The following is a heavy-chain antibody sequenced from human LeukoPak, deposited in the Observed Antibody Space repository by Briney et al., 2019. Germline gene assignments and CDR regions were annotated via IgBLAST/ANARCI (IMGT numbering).Heavy chain of an antibody. CDR3: ARDLSYGSGEF. V-gene: IGHV3-33*01. Sequence: PGGSLRLSCAGSGFIFSNYGIYWVRQAPGKGLEWVAAIWYDGSKQLYIDSVKGRFTIFRDDSKNTVFLQMNSLRAEDTAVYFCARDLSYGSGEFWGQGTLVTVSA. D-gene: IGHD3-10*01. CDR1: GFIFSNYG. CDR2: IWYDGSKQ. J-gene: IGHJ4*02.